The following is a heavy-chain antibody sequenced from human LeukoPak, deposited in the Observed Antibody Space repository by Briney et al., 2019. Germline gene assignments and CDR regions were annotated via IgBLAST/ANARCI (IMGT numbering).Heavy chain of an antibody. D-gene: IGHD5-12*01. CDR1: GFTFDDYA. CDR3: AKDTVVATRVVDGLDAFDI. CDR2: ISWNSGSI. Sequence: GGSLRLSCAASGFTFDDYAMHWVRQAPGKGLEWVSGISWNSGSIGYADSVKGRFTISRDNAKNSLYLQMNSLGAEDTALYYCAKDTVVATRVVDGLDAFDIWGQGTMVTVSS. J-gene: IGHJ3*02. V-gene: IGHV3-9*01.